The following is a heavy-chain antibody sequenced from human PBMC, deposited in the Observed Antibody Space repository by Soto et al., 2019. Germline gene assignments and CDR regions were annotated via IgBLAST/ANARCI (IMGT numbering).Heavy chain of an antibody. CDR2: INPNSGGT. Sequence: ASVKVSCKASGYTFTGYYMHWVRQAPGQGLEWMGWINPNSGGTNYAQKFQGWVTMTRDTSISTAYMELSRLRSDDTAVYYCARGVIISELVFFPLDVWGKGTTVTVSS. CDR1: GYTFTGYY. CDR3: ARGVIISELVFFPLDV. J-gene: IGHJ6*04. D-gene: IGHD3-10*01. V-gene: IGHV1-2*04.